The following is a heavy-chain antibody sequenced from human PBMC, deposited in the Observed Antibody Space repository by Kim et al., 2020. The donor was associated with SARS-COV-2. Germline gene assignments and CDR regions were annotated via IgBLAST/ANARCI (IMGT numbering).Heavy chain of an antibody. Sequence: TGSTNYNPSLKSRVTISLDTSKNQFSLKLSSVTAADTAVYYCARANYFDYWGQGTLVTVSS. J-gene: IGHJ4*02. D-gene: IGHD3-10*01. CDR2: TGST. CDR3: ARANYFDY. V-gene: IGHV4-59*01.